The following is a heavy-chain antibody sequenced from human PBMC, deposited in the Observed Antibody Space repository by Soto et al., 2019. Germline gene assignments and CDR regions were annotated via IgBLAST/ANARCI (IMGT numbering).Heavy chain of an antibody. Sequence: QVQLVQSGAEVKKPGSSVKVSCKSSGGTFSTYGFFWVRQAPGQGLEWMGGIIPIFGTTNYAQKFQDRVKLTTKASRSTVDMELTSLKSEASAVFYSARGGVRVWYYRLRVDPWGQGTGVTVSP. J-gene: IGHJ5*02. CDR1: GGTFSTYG. V-gene: IGHV1-69*01. D-gene: IGHD2-8*01. CDR2: IIPIFGTT. CDR3: ARGGVRVWYYRLRVDP.